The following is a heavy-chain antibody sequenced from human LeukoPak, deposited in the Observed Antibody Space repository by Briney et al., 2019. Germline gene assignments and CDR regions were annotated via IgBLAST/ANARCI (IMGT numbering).Heavy chain of an antibody. CDR3: AKTLWKSYYYYGMDV. CDR1: GFTFDDYT. Sequence: GGSLRLFCAASGFTFDDYTTHWVRQAPGKGLEWVSGISRDSGRIGYADSVEGRFTISRDNAESSLHLQMNSLRPEDTALYYCAKTLWKSYYYYGMDVWGQGTTVTVSS. CDR2: ISRDSGRI. D-gene: IGHD2-21*01. V-gene: IGHV3-9*01. J-gene: IGHJ6*02.